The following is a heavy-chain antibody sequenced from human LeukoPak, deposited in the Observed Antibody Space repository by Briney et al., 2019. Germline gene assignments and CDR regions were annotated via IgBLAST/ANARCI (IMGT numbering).Heavy chain of an antibody. CDR2: ISSSSSYI. CDR3: ARAYDILTGYSSNSHFDY. Sequence: GGSLRLSCAASGFTFSSYSMHWVRHAPGKGLEWVSSISSSSSYIYYADSVKGRFTISRDNAKNSLYLQMNSLRAEDTAVYYCARAYDILTGYSSNSHFDYWGQGTLVTVSS. CDR1: GFTFSSYS. J-gene: IGHJ4*02. V-gene: IGHV3-21*01. D-gene: IGHD3-9*01.